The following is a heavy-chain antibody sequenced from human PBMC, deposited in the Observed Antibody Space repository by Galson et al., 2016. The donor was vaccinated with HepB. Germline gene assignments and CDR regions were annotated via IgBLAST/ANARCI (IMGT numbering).Heavy chain of an antibody. Sequence: SLRLSCAASGFTFSSHWMHWVRQAPGKGLVCVSRLKSDGISTYYADSVRGRFTISRDNSKNILYLQMNSLRAEDTALYYCVQGSTAPAVWGKGTPVTVST. CDR1: GFTFSSHW. CDR3: VQGSTAPAV. CDR2: LKSDGIST. V-gene: IGHV3-74*01. J-gene: IGHJ6*04. D-gene: IGHD2-2*01.